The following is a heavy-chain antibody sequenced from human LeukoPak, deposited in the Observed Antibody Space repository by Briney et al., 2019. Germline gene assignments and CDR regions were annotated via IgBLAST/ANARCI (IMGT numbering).Heavy chain of an antibody. CDR2: IYYSGST. Sequence: KPSETLSLTCTVSGGSISSSSYYWGWIRQPPGKGLEWIGSIYYSGSTYYNPSLKSRVTISVDTSKNQFSLKLSSVTAADTAVYYCARGRPGRVGATDNWFDPWGQGTLVTVSS. CDR3: ARGRPGRVGATDNWFDP. V-gene: IGHV4-39*07. J-gene: IGHJ5*02. D-gene: IGHD1-26*01. CDR1: GGSISSSSYY.